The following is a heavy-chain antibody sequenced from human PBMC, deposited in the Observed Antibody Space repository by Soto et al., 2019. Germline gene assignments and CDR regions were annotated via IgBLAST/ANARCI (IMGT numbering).Heavy chain of an antibody. CDR3: ARDRWGLLGGDY. CDR2: IIYDGGIT. D-gene: IGHD3-16*01. CDR1: GFDFSSYW. V-gene: IGHV3-74*01. Sequence: EVQLVESGGGLVQPGGSLRISCAASGFDFSSYWMHWVRQAPGEGPVWVSRIIYDGGITNYVDSVKGRFTMSRDNDTNTVFLQMNSLRAEDTAVYYCARDRWGLLGGDYWGQGTLVIVSS. J-gene: IGHJ4*02.